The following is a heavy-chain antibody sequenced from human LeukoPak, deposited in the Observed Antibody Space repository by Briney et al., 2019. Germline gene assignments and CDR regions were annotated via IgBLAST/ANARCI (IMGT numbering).Heavy chain of an antibody. Sequence: SVKVSCKASGGTFSSYAISWVRQAPGQGLEWMGGIIPIFGTANYAQKFQGRVTITADESTSTAFMELSSLRSEDTAVYYCARDALWSSGSFRWFDPWGQGTLVTVSS. V-gene: IGHV1-69*13. CDR3: ARDALWSSGSFRWFDP. J-gene: IGHJ5*02. CDR1: GGTFSSYA. D-gene: IGHD3-22*01. CDR2: IIPIFGTA.